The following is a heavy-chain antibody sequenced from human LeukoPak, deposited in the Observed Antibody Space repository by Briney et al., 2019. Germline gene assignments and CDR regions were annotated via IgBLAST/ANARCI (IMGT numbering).Heavy chain of an antibody. J-gene: IGHJ4*02. Sequence: SETLSLTCTVSGGSISSSSYYWGWIRQPPGKGLEWIGSIYYSGSTYYNPSLKSRVTISVDTSKNQFSLKLSSVTAADTAVYYCARLGKYYDSSEDWGQGTLVTVSS. V-gene: IGHV4-39*07. CDR3: ARLGKYYDSSED. CDR1: GGSISSSSYY. D-gene: IGHD3-22*01. CDR2: IYYSGST.